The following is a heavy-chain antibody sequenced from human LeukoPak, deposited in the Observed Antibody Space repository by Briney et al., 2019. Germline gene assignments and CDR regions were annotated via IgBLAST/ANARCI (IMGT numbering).Heavy chain of an antibody. Sequence: ASVKVSCKASGYTFTGYYMHWVRQAPGQGLEWMGWISAYNGNTNYAQKFQGRVTMTTDTSTSTAYMELRSLRSDDTAVYYCAITSSGWYYYFDYWGQGTLVTVSS. D-gene: IGHD6-19*01. CDR1: GYTFTGYY. CDR2: ISAYNGNT. V-gene: IGHV1-18*04. CDR3: AITSSGWYYYFDY. J-gene: IGHJ4*02.